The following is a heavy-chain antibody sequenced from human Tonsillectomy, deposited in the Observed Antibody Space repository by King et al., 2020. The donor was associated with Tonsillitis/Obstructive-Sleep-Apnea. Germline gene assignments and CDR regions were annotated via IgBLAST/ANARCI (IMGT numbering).Heavy chain of an antibody. V-gene: IGHV1-46*01. CDR2: INPSGGST. CDR3: ARGTIYYDSSGYYQDY. CDR1: GYTFTSYY. Sequence: VQLVQSGAEVKKPGASVKVSCKASGYTFTSYYMHWVRQAPRQGLEWMGIINPSGGSTSYAQKFQGRVTMTRDTSTSTVYMELSSLRSEDTAVYYCARGTIYYDSSGYYQDYWGQGTLVTVSS. J-gene: IGHJ4*02. D-gene: IGHD3-22*01.